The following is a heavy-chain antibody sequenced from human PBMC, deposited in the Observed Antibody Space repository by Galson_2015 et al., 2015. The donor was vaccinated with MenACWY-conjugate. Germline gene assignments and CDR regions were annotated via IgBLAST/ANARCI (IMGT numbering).Heavy chain of an antibody. V-gene: IGHV3-74*01. CDR3: AKTRGASFYFDS. CDR1: GFIFNTCW. J-gene: IGHJ4*02. CDR2: INPGGSST. Sequence: PRLSCAASGFIFNTCWMHWVRQAPGKGLVWVSRINPGGSSTTYADSVKDRFTISRDNAKNTLYLQMNSLRPEDTAVFYCAKTRGASFYFDSWGQGTLVTVSS. D-gene: IGHD1-26*01.